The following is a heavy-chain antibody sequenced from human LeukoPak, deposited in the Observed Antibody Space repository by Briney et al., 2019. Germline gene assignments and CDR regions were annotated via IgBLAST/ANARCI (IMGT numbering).Heavy chain of an antibody. Sequence: GGSLRLSCAASGFTFDDYGLSWVRQAPGKGLEWVSGINWSGGSTGYADSVKGRFTISRDNAKISLYLQMNSLRAEDTAVYYCARLLAYGSGAEAFDYWGQGALVTVSS. CDR2: INWSGGST. CDR3: ARLLAYGSGAEAFDY. J-gene: IGHJ4*02. CDR1: GFTFDDYG. V-gene: IGHV3-20*04. D-gene: IGHD3-10*01.